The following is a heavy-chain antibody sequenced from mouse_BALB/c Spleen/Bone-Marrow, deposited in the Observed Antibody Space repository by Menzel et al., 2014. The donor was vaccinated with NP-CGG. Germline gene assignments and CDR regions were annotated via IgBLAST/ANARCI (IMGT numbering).Heavy chain of an antibody. Sequence: VQLQHPGAELGMPGASVKMSCKASGYTFTDNWIYWVKQRPGQGLEWIGAIDTSDSYTNYNQKFMGKASLTVDASSSTAYMQVSSLTSDDSAVYYCARGGHDFSLDYWGQGTSVTVSS. CDR1: GYTFTDNW. V-gene: IGHV1-69*01. J-gene: IGHJ4*01. CDR2: IDTSDSYT. D-gene: IGHD2-4*01. CDR3: ARGGHDFSLDY.